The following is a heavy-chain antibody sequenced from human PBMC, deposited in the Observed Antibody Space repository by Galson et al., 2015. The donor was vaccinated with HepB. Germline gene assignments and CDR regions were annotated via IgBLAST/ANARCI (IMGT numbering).Heavy chain of an antibody. J-gene: IGHJ4*02. CDR3: ARPAIFGVVIHTPLGY. V-gene: IGHV1-46*03. D-gene: IGHD3-3*01. Sequence: QSGAEVKKPGTSVKVSCKASGYTFTSYYMHWVRQAPGQGLEWMGIINPSGGSISYAQKFQGRVTMTRDTSTSTVYMELSSLRSEDTAVYYCARPAIFGVVIHTPLGYWGQGTLVTVSS. CDR2: INPSGGSI. CDR1: GYTFTSYY.